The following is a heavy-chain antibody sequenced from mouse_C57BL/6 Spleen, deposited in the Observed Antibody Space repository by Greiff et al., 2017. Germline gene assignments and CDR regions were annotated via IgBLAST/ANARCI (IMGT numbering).Heavy chain of an antibody. CDR2: IYPRSGNT. D-gene: IGHD2-3*01. CDR3: ARWGDGYYYAMDY. V-gene: IGHV1-81*01. Sequence: QVQLQQSGAELVRPGASVKLSCKASGYTFTSYGISWVKQRTGQGLEWIGEIYPRSGNTYYNEKFKGKATLTADKSSSTAYMELRSLTSEDSAVYFWARWGDGYYYAMDYWGQGTSVTVAS. J-gene: IGHJ4*01. CDR1: GYTFTSYG.